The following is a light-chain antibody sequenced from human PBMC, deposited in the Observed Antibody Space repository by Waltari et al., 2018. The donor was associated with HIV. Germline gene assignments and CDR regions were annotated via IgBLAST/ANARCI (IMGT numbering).Light chain of an antibody. CDR2: DAS. J-gene: IGKJ2*01. V-gene: IGKV1-33*01. Sequence: DIQMTQSPSSLSASVGDRVTITCQASQDISNYLNWYQQKPGQAPKLLIYDASHLEIGVPSRFSGSGSGTDFTFTIISLQSEDIATYYCQEYDNLPMYTFGQGTKVEIK. CDR1: QDISNY. CDR3: QEYDNLPMYT.